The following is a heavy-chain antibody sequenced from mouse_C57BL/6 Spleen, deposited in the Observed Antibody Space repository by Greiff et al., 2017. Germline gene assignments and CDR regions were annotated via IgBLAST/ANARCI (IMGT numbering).Heavy chain of an antibody. CDR3: AIGGEGFAY. CDR2: INPSTGGT. J-gene: IGHJ3*01. V-gene: IGHV1-42*01. D-gene: IGHD2-13*01. Sequence: EVQLQQSGPELVKPGASVKISCKASGYSFTGYYMNWVKQSPEKSLEWIGEINPSTGGTTYNQKFKAKATLTVDKSSSTAYMQLKSLTSEDSAVYYCAIGGEGFAYWGQGTLVTVSA. CDR1: GYSFTGYY.